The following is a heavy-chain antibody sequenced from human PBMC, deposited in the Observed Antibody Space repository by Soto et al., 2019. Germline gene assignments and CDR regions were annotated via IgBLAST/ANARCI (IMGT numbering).Heavy chain of an antibody. Sequence: SVKVSCKASGGTFSSYAISWVRQAPGQGLEWMGGIIPIFGTANYAQKFQGRVTITADESTSTAYMELRSLRSDDTAVYYCARDLGIFGVVNTHGESNWFDPWGQGTLVTVSS. CDR3: ARDLGIFGVVNTHGESNWFDP. J-gene: IGHJ5*02. D-gene: IGHD3-3*01. CDR1: GGTFSSYA. V-gene: IGHV1-69*13. CDR2: IIPIFGTA.